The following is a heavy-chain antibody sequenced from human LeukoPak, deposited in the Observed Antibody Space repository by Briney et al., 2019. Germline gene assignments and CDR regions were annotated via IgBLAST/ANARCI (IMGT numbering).Heavy chain of an antibody. J-gene: IGHJ4*02. CDR3: TIYYYGSGRRYFDD. CDR1: GFTFSSYA. Sequence: PGGSLRLSCAASGFTFSSYAMSWVRQAPGKGLEWVSTISASGGSTYYPDSVKGRFTISRDNSKNTLYLQMNSLRAEDTAVYYCTIYYYGSGRRYFDDWGQGTLVTVPS. V-gene: IGHV3-23*01. CDR2: ISASGGST. D-gene: IGHD3-10*01.